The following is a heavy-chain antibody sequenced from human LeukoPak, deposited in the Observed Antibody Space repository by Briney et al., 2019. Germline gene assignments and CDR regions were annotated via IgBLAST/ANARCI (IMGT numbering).Heavy chain of an antibody. V-gene: IGHV4-59*12. CDR1: GGSISSYY. Sequence: SETLSLTCTVSGGSISSYYWSWIRQPPGKGLEWIGYIYYSGSTNYNPSLKSRVTISVDTSKNQFSLKLSSVTAADTAVYYCARDSRYCSGGNCHLRFDYWGQGILVTVSS. J-gene: IGHJ4*02. CDR3: ARDSRYCSGGNCHLRFDY. CDR2: IYYSGST. D-gene: IGHD2-15*01.